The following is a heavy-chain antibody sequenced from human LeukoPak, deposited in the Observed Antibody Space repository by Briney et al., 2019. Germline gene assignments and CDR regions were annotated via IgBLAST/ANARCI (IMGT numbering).Heavy chain of an antibody. J-gene: IGHJ4*02. CDR1: GYTFTDYY. D-gene: IGHD4-23*01. CDR3: ARPFIETPSLGALDY. Sequence: ASLKVSCKASGYTFTDYYMHWVRQAPGQGLEWMGWINPDSGGTNYAQNFQGRVTMTRDTSISTAYMELSRLRSDDTAVYYCARPFIETPSLGALDYWGQGTLVTVSS. V-gene: IGHV1-2*02. CDR2: INPDSGGT.